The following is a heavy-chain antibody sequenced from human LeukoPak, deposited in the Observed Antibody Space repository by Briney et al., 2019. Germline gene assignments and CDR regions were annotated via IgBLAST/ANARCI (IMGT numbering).Heavy chain of an antibody. CDR2: INHSGST. CDR3: ARGRYSSGWSRGYYFDY. J-gene: IGHJ4*02. D-gene: IGHD6-19*01. V-gene: IGHV4-34*01. CDR1: GGSFSGYY. Sequence: SETLSLTCAVYGGSFSGYYWSWIRQPPGKGLEWIGEINHSGSTNYNPSLKSRVPISVDTFKNQFSLKLSSVTAADTAVYYCARGRYSSGWSRGYYFDYWGQGTLVTVSS.